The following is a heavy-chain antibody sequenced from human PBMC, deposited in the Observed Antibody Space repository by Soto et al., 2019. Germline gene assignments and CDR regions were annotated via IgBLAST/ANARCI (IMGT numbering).Heavy chain of an antibody. CDR1: GFSLSTSGMC. J-gene: IGHJ4*02. D-gene: IGHD5-12*01. Sequence: SGPTLVNPTQTLTLTCTSSGFSLSTSGMCVSWIRQPPGKALEWLALIDWDDDKYYSTSLKTRLTISKDTSKNQVVLTMTNMDPVDTATYYCARLTPTRDGYNYLYYFDYWGQGTLVTVSS. CDR2: IDWDDDK. CDR3: ARLTPTRDGYNYLYYFDY. V-gene: IGHV2-70*01.